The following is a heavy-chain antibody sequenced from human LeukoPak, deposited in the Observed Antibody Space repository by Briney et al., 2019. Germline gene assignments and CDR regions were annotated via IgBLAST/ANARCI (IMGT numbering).Heavy chain of an antibody. V-gene: IGHV4-4*07. Sequence: SETLSLTCTVSGDSLRSYYWSWIRQPAGKGLEWLGHIDTSGSTNYNPSLKSRVTISFDTSKNHLSLNLRSVTAADTAVYYCAIRAREQRDSSPGNWLDPWGQGTLATVSS. CDR2: IDTSGST. D-gene: IGHD1/OR15-1a*01. CDR3: AIRAREQRDSSPGNWLDP. CDR1: GDSLRSYY. J-gene: IGHJ5*02.